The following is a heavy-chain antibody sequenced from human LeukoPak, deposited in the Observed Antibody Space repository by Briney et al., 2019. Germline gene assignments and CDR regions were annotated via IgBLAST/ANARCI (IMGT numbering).Heavy chain of an antibody. CDR1: GFTFSSYA. J-gene: IGHJ3*02. D-gene: IGHD1-26*01. CDR3: VRGGGFLGYIGPKNAFDI. CDR2: TRNKANSYTT. Sequence: GGPLRLSCAASGFTFSSYAMSWVRQAPGKGLEWGGRTRNKANSYTTEYAASVKGRFTISRDGSKNSVYLQMNSLKTEDTAMYYCVRGGGFLGYIGPKNAFDIWGQGTMVTVSS. V-gene: IGHV3-72*01.